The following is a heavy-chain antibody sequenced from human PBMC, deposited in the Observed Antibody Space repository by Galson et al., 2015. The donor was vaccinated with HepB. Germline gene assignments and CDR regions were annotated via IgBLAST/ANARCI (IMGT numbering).Heavy chain of an antibody. CDR3: ARVSKGFGYCTTTTCNAFNS. J-gene: IGHJ4*02. CDR2: TFYRSKWYN. Sequence: AISGDSVSSDTAAWNWIRQSPSRGLEWLGRTFYRSKWYNEYAVSVKSRITISPDTPKNQLSLQLNSVTPEDTAVYYCARVSKGFGYCTTTTCNAFNSWCQGTLVTVSS. CDR1: GDSVSSDTAA. D-gene: IGHD2-8*01. V-gene: IGHV6-1*01.